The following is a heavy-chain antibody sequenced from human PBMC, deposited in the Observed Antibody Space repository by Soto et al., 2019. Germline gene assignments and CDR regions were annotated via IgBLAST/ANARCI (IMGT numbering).Heavy chain of an antibody. V-gene: IGHV3-33*01. J-gene: IGHJ5*02. CDR2: IWYDGSNK. D-gene: IGHD6-13*01. CDR3: ARVRIAAATNWLDP. CDR1: GFTFSSYG. Sequence: SLRLSCAASGFTFSSYGMHWVRQAPGKGLEWVAVIWYDGSNKYYADSVKGRFTISRDNSKNTLYLQMNSLRAEDTAVYYCARVRIAAATNWLDPWGQGTLVTVYS.